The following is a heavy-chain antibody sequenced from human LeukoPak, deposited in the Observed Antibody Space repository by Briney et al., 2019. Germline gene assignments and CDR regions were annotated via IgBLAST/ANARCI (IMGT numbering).Heavy chain of an antibody. D-gene: IGHD1-26*01. J-gene: IGHJ4*02. V-gene: IGHV3-7*01. CDR2: IKPDGSEK. Sequence: GGSLRLSCAASGFTFSGRWMSWVRQAPGKGLEWVANIKPDGSEKNYVDSVKGRFTISRDNAKNSLYLQMNSLRAEDTAVYYCAREGGEWELLRTFDYWGQGTLVTVSS. CDR3: AREGGEWELLRTFDY. CDR1: GFTFSGRW.